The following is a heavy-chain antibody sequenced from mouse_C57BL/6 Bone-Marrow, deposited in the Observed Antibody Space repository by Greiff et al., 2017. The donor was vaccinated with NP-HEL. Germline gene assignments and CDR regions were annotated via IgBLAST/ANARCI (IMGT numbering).Heavy chain of an antibody. V-gene: IGHV5-9-1*02. CDR1: GFTFSSYA. J-gene: IGHJ4*01. Sequence: EVKLQESGEGLVKPGGSLKLSCAASGFTFSSYAMSWVRQTPEKRLEWVAYISSGGDYIYYADTVKGRFTISRDNARNTLYLQLSSLKSEDTAMYYCTAGYYAMAYWGQGPSATVPS. CDR3: TAGYYAMAY. CDR2: ISSGGDYI.